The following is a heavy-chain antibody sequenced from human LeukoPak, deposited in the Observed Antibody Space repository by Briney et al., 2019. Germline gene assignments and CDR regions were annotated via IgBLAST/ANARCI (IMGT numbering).Heavy chain of an antibody. CDR3: AKDPDCTSGVCYTFFDY. J-gene: IGHJ4*02. D-gene: IGHD2-8*01. CDR2: IRYDGSNK. V-gene: IGHV3-30*02. CDR1: GFTFSSYG. Sequence: LAGGSLRLSCAASGFTFSSYGIHWVRQAPGKGLEWVAFIRYDGSNKYYADSVKGRFTISRDNSKNTLYLQMNSLRAEDTAVYYCAKDPDCTSGVCYTFFDYWGQGTLVTVSS.